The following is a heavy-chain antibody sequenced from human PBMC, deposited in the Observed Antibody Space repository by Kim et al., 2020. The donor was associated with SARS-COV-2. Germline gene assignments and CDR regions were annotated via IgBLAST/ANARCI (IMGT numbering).Heavy chain of an antibody. CDR3: AGHSRCSRGWYVAFYY. CDR1: GGSLSSSSYY. CDR2: ADYIGNT. V-gene: IGHV4-39*01. Sequence: SETLSLTCTVSGGSLSSSSYYWGWIRQPPGKGLEWIGTADYIGNTYYNPSLKRRVTTCVDTSKKQFPLTLGSVTAADTAVYYCAGHSRCSRGWYVAFYY. D-gene: IGHD6-19*01. J-gene: IGHJ6*01.